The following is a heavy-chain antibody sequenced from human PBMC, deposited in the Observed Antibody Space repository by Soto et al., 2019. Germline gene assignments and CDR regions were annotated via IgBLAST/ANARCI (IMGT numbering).Heavy chain of an antibody. Sequence: QVQLQQWGAGLLKPSETLSLTCAVYGGSFSDYYWNWIRQPPGKGLEWLGEINHSGSANYNPSLKSRVTISVDTSKNQSSLKLSSVTAADTAVYYCARGLYDYVWGSYRLNAFDIWGQGTMVTVSS. CDR3: ARGLYDYVWGSYRLNAFDI. CDR1: GGSFSDYY. J-gene: IGHJ3*02. D-gene: IGHD3-16*02. V-gene: IGHV4-34*01. CDR2: INHSGSA.